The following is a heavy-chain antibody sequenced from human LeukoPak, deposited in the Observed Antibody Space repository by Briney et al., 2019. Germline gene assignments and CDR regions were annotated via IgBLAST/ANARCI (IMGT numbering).Heavy chain of an antibody. CDR3: ARGGYYGSGNDFRFDP. CDR2: IHYTGST. Sequence: PSETLSLTCTVSGGSITTYYWSWIRQSPGKGLECIGYIHYTGSTNYNPSLKSRVTISVETSKNQFSLKLKSVTAADTAVYYCARGGYYGSGNDFRFDPWGQGTLVTVSS. D-gene: IGHD3-10*01. V-gene: IGHV4-59*01. J-gene: IGHJ5*02. CDR1: GGSITTYY.